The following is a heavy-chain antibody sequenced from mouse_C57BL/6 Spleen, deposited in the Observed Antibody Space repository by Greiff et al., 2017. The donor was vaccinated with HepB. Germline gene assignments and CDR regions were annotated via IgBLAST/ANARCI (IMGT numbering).Heavy chain of an antibody. D-gene: IGHD2-2*01. CDR3: ASMVTRFAY. CDR2: IYPRSGNT. CDR1: GYTFTSYG. J-gene: IGHJ3*01. V-gene: IGHV1-81*01. Sequence: VQLQQSGAELARPGASVKLSCKASGYTFTSYGISWVKQRTGQGLEWIGEIYPRSGNTYYNEKFKGKATLTADKSSSTAYMELRSLTSEDSAVYFCASMVTRFAYWGQGTLVTVSA.